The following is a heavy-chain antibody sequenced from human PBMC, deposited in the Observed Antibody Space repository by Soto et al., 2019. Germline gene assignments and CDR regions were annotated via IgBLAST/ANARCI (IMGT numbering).Heavy chain of an antibody. CDR1: GFTFSNYA. J-gene: IGHJ6*02. V-gene: IGHV3-30-3*01. CDR2: ISYDGNKK. CDR3: ARDHDYGIYYYYGMGV. Sequence: QVQLVESGGGVVQPGRSLRLSCAASGFTFSNYAMHWVRQAPGKGLEWVAVISYDGNKKYYADSVKGRFTISRDNSKNTLYLQMNSLRTEHTAVYYCARDHDYGIYYYYGMGVWGQGTTVTVSS. D-gene: IGHD4-17*01.